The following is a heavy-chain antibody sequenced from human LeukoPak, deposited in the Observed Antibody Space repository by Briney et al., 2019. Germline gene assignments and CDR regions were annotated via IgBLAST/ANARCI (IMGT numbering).Heavy chain of an antibody. V-gene: IGHV3-7*03. D-gene: IGHD6-19*01. CDR2: ISQDGREK. Sequence: SGGSLRLSCAASAGFTFSDYWMNWVRQAPGKGLEWVAIISQDGREKLYVDSVKGRFTISRDNAKSSLYLQINSLRAEDTAVYYCVGGIGWQPDYWGQGTLVTVSS. CDR1: AGFTFSDYW. J-gene: IGHJ4*02. CDR3: VGGIGWQPDY.